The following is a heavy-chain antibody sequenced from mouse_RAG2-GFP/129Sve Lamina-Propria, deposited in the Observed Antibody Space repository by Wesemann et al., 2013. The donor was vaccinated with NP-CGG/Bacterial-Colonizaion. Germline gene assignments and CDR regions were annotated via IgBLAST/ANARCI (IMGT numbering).Heavy chain of an antibody. J-gene: IGHJ4*01. CDR3: ARDGYYDYYAMDY. V-gene: IGHV7-1*01. Sequence: VESGGGLVQSGRSLRLSCATSGFTFSDFYMEWVRQAPGKGLEWIAASRNKANDYTTEYSASVKGRFIVSRDTSQSILYLQMNALRAEDTAIYYCARDGYYDYYAMDYWGQGTSVTVSS. CDR2: SRNKANDYTT. CDR1: GFTFSDFY. D-gene: IGHD1-1*01.